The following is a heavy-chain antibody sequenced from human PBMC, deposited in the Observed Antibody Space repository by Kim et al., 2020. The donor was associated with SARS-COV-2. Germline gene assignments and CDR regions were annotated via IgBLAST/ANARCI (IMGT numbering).Heavy chain of an antibody. V-gene: IGHV1-24*01. J-gene: IGHJ4*02. Sequence: YDQQFQGRVTMTEDTAKDTAYMRLSSLRSEDTAVYYCATIMVRGVIAHDYWGQGTLVTVSS. CDR3: ATIMVRGVIAHDY. D-gene: IGHD3-10*01.